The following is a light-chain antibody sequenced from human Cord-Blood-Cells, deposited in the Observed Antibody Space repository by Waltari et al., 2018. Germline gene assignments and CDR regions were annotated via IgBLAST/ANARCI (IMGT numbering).Light chain of an antibody. V-gene: IGLV3-19*01. J-gene: IGLJ2*01. CDR2: GKN. CDR3: NSRDSSGNHVV. Sequence: SSELTQDPAVSVALGQTVRITCQGDSLRSYYASWYQQKPGQAPVLVIYGKNNRPSGIPDRFSGSNSGSTASLTITGAQAEDEADYYGNSRDSSGNHVVFGGGTKLTVL. CDR1: SLRSYY.